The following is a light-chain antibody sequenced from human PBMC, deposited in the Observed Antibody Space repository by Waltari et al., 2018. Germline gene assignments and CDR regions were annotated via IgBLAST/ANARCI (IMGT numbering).Light chain of an antibody. CDR3: LQDYNYPRT. CDR2: AAS. J-gene: IGKJ5*01. Sequence: AIQMTQSPTSLSASVAHIVTLPCRASQGIRNDLGWYQQKPGKAPKLLIYAASNLQSGVPSRFSGSGSGTDFTLTISSLQPEDFATYYCLQDYNYPRTFGQGTRLEIK. V-gene: IGKV1-6*01. CDR1: QGIRND.